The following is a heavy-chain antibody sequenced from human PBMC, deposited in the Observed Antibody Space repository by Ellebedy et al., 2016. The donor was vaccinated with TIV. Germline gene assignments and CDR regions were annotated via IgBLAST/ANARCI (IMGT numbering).Heavy chain of an antibody. Sequence: MPSETLSLTCTVSGASINSSSYYWNWIRQPPGKGLEWVGSIYYNGYTYYNPSLKSLVTISVDRSKNQFSLNVTSVTAADTAVYYSARGGAAGSSDYYYGMDVWGQGTTVTVSS. V-gene: IGHV4-39*01. D-gene: IGHD6-13*01. CDR1: GASINSSSYY. J-gene: IGHJ6*02. CDR3: ARGGAAGSSDYYYGMDV. CDR2: IYYNGYT.